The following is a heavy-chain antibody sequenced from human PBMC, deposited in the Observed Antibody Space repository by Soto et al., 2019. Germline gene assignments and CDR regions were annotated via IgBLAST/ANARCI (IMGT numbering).Heavy chain of an antibody. CDR2: IYYRGNT. V-gene: IGHV4-59*08. Sequence: QVRLQESGPGLVKPSETLSLTCSVSGGSISPNYWSWIRQSPGKGLQWIGYIYYRGNTTYNPSLMSRVTMSVDTSKNQFSLKLTSGTDADTAVSYCASYKRLIVDNWGQGILVTVSS. J-gene: IGHJ4*02. D-gene: IGHD6-25*01. CDR3: ASYKRLIVDN. CDR1: GGSISPNY.